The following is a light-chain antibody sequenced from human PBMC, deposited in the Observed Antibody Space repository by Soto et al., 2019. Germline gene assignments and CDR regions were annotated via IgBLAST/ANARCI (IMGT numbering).Light chain of an antibody. J-gene: IGKJ4*01. CDR1: QSINIY. Sequence: EIVLTQSPAALSLSPGGRATLSCRVSQSINIYFAWYQQKLGQAPRLLIYDASIRATGIPARFSGSGSGTDFTLTISSLEPEDFGVYYCQQRYSRPLTFGGGTKVEIK. CDR3: QQRYSRPLT. V-gene: IGKV3-11*01. CDR2: DAS.